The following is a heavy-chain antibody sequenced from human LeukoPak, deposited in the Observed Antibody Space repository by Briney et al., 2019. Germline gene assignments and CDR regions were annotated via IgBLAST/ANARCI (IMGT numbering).Heavy chain of an antibody. CDR1: GFTFSSYW. D-gene: IGHD3-22*01. V-gene: IGHV3-74*01. J-gene: IGHJ4*02. CDR2: IRNDGSST. CDR3: AREQGYYSVPGY. Sequence: HPGGSLRLSCAASGFTFSSYWMHWVRQAPGKGPVWVVRIRNDGSSTDYADSVKGRFTISRDNAKNTLYLQMNSLRAEDTAVYYCAREQGYYSVPGYWGQGTLVTVSS.